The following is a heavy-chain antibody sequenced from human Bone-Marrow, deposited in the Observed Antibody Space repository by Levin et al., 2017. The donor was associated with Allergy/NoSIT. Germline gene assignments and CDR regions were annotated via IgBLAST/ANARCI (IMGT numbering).Heavy chain of an antibody. CDR1: SGSFSGYY. Sequence: SETLSLTCAVYSGSFSGYYWNWIRQSPGKGLEWIGEINHSGGTSYNPSLKSRVTISVDTSKNQFPLNLTSVTAADTAVYYCARLRRGILSGYYTEIFDYWGQGALVTVSS. CDR2: INHSGGT. D-gene: IGHD3-9*01. CDR3: ARLRRGILSGYYTEIFDY. V-gene: IGHV4-34*01. J-gene: IGHJ4*02.